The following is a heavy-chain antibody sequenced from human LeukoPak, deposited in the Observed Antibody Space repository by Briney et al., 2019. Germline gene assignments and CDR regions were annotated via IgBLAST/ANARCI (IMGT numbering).Heavy chain of an antibody. D-gene: IGHD5-18*01. CDR3: ARDLGGYSYGFGY. Sequence: XXNWVRQAPGKGLEWVSSISSSSSYIYYADSVKGRFTISRDNAKNSLYLQMNSLRAEDTAVYYCARDLGGYSYGFGYWGQGTLVTVSS. CDR2: ISSSSSYI. CDR1: X. J-gene: IGHJ4*02. V-gene: IGHV3-21*01.